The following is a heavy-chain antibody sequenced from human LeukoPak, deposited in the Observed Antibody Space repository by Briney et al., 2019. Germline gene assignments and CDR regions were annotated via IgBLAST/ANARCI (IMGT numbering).Heavy chain of an antibody. D-gene: IGHD6-13*01. CDR1: GFTFSSYS. CDR3: ATPAAGPGAEYSLY. J-gene: IGHJ1*01. V-gene: IGHV3-21*01. Sequence: GGSLRLSCAASGFTFSSYSMNWVRQAPGKGLEWVSSIDFTSRYIYNADSVKGRFTTSRDNAKNSLDLQMNSLKVEDTAVYYCATPAAGPGAEYSLYWGQGTLVIVSP. CDR2: IDFTSRYI.